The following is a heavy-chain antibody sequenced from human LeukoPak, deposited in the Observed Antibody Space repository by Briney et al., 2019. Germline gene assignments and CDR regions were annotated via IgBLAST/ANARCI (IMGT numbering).Heavy chain of an antibody. CDR3: ARITSVTTTFDY. CDR2: ISSSGSTI. CDR1: GFTFSSYE. J-gene: IGHJ4*02. V-gene: IGHV3-48*03. Sequence: PGGSLRLSCAASGFTFSSYEMNWVRQAPGEGLEWVSCISSSGSTIYYADSVKGRFTISRDNAKNSLYLQMNSLRAEDTAVYYCARITSVTTTFDYWGQGTLVTVSS. D-gene: IGHD4-17*01.